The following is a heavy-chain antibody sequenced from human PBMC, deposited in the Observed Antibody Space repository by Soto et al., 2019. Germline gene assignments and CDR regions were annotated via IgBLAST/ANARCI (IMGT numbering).Heavy chain of an antibody. CDR2: VHKTGST. Sequence: QVQLQESGPGLVKPSETLSLTCTVSGASMSNDYWSWIRQSPGRGLEWIGCVHKTGSTNYNPPLKSRVPTSMNTSRNQFFLKLTSVTAADTAVYYCARGYFRAWSDWFASWGQGILVTVSS. CDR3: ARGYFRAWSDWFAS. V-gene: IGHV4-59*01. D-gene: IGHD2-15*01. CDR1: GASMSNDY. J-gene: IGHJ5*01.